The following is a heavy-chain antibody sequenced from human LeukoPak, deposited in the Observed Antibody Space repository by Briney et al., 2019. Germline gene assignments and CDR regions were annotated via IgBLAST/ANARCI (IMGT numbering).Heavy chain of an antibody. J-gene: IGHJ5*02. V-gene: IGHV4-39*01. D-gene: IGHD2-21*02. CDR3: ARQGRAYCGGDCYSFWFDP. Sequence: SETLSLTCTVSGGSISSSSYYWGWIRQPPGKGLEWIGSIYYSGSTYYNPSLKSRVTISVDTSKNQFSLKLSSVTAADTAVYYCARQGRAYCGGDCYSFWFDPWGQGTLVTVSS. CDR2: IYYSGST. CDR1: GGSISSSSYY.